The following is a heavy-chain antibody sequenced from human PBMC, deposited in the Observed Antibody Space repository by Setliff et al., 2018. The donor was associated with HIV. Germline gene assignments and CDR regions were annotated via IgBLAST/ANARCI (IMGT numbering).Heavy chain of an antibody. CDR1: GGSFSDNY. D-gene: IGHD3-10*01. J-gene: IGHJ6*03. Sequence: SETLSLTCAVYGGSFSDNYWSWIRQSPGKGLEWTGEINHSGSTNYNPSLKSRVTISVDTSKNQFSLRLSSVTAADTAVYYCARGRDYYGSGSYFNGRANSYYFMDVWGKGTTVTVSS. CDR2: INHSGST. V-gene: IGHV4-34*01. CDR3: ARGRDYYGSGSYFNGRANSYYFMDV.